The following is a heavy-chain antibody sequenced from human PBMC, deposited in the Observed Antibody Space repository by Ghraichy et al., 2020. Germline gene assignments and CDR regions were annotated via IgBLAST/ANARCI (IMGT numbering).Heavy chain of an antibody. J-gene: IGHJ6*02. Sequence: GESLNISCAASGFTFDDYTMRWVRQAPGKGLEWVSLISWDGGSTYYADSVKGRFTISRDNSKNSLYLQMNSLRTEDTALYYCAKDNDYGDYVSYYGMDVWGQGTTVTVSS. CDR1: GFTFDDYT. V-gene: IGHV3-43*01. CDR3: AKDNDYGDYVSYYGMDV. CDR2: ISWDGGST. D-gene: IGHD4-17*01.